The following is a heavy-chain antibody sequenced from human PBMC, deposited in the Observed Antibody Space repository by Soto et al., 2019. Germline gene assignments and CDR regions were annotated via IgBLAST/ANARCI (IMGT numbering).Heavy chain of an antibody. J-gene: IGHJ4*02. V-gene: IGHV3-30*18. CDR2: ISYDGSNK. CDR1: GFTFSSYG. CDR3: AKAFGIAAAGTRYYFEY. D-gene: IGHD6-13*01. Sequence: QVQLVESGGGVVQPGRSLRLSCVASGFTFSSYGMHWVRQAPGKGLEWVAGISYDGSNKYYAESVKGRFTISRDNSKNTLYLQMNRLRAEDTAVYYCAKAFGIAAAGTRYYFEYWGQGTLVSVSS.